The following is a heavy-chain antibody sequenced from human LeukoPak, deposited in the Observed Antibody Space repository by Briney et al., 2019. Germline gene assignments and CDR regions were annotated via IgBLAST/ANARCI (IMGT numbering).Heavy chain of an antibody. CDR2: ISGSGGST. CDR3: AKDKFRRILTGSQTHNWFDP. V-gene: IGHV3-23*01. D-gene: IGHD3-9*01. Sequence: HTGGSLRLSCAASGFTFSSYAMSWVRQAPGKGLEWVSAISGSGGSTYYADSVKGRFTISRDNSKNTLYLRMNSLRAEDTAVYYCAKDKFRRILTGSQTHNWFDPWGQGTLVTVSS. CDR1: GFTFSSYA. J-gene: IGHJ5*02.